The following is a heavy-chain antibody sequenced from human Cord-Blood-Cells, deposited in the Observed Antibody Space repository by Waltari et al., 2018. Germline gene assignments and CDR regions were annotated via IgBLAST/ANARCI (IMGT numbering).Heavy chain of an antibody. CDR3: ARVTSSGWYYVDY. CDR1: GFTFGSYW. Sequence: EVQLVESGGGLVQPGGSLRLSCSASGFTFGSYWMSWVRPAPGEGLEWVANRKQDGSEKVDVDAVKGRFTLTRDHAKNYLYLQMNSVRGEDTAVYYGARVTSSGWYYVDYWGQGTLVNVSS. D-gene: IGHD6-19*01. J-gene: IGHJ4*02. V-gene: IGHV3-7*01. CDR2: RKQDGSEK.